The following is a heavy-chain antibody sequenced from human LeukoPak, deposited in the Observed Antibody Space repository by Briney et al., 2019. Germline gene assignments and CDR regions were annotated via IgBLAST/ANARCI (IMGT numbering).Heavy chain of an antibody. V-gene: IGHV4-59*01. CDR1: GGSISPDY. J-gene: IGHJ4*02. CDR3: ARDSLGGSYFDY. CDR2: TYYTGTT. D-gene: IGHD1-26*01. Sequence: PSETLSLTCTVSGGSISPDYWSWIRQPPGKGLEWIGYTYYTGTTNYNPSLKSRVTIPVDTSKNQFSLKLSSLTAADTAVYYCARDSLGGSYFDYWGLGTLVTVSS.